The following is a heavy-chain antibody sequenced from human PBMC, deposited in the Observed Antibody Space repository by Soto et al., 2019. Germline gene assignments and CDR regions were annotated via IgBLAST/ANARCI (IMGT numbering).Heavy chain of an antibody. D-gene: IGHD6-6*01. CDR1: GYTFTYYY. CDR2: IIPIFGTA. Sequence: SSVKVSYNASGYTFTYYYIHWVRQAPGQGLEWMGGIIPIFGTANYAQKFQGRVTITADESTSTAYMELSSLRSEDTAVYYCARGVSSSSSPSLKYYYYGMDVWGQGTTVTVSS. V-gene: IGHV1-69*13. CDR3: ARGVSSSSSPSLKYYYYGMDV. J-gene: IGHJ6*02.